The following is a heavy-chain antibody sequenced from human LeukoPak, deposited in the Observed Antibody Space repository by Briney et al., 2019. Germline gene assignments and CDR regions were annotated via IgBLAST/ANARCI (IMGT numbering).Heavy chain of an antibody. Sequence: GGSLRLSCAASGFTFSRYGMHWVRQAPGKGLEWVAVIWYDGSNKYYADSVKGRFTISRDNSKNTLYLQMNSLRAEDTAVYYCAKTTGYSSGWFDRYFDYWGPGTLVTVSS. CDR2: IWYDGSNK. CDR3: AKTTGYSSGWFDRYFDY. V-gene: IGHV3-33*06. D-gene: IGHD6-19*01. J-gene: IGHJ4*02. CDR1: GFTFSRYG.